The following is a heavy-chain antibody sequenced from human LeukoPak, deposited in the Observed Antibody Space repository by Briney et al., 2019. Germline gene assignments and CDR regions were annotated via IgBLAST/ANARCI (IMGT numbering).Heavy chain of an antibody. D-gene: IGHD3-10*02. J-gene: IGHJ6*04. Sequence: GGSLRLSCAASGFTFSSYAMHWVRQAPGKGLKWVAVTSFDGSDNYYADSVKGRFTISRDNAKNSLYLQMNSLRAEDTAVYYCAELGITMIGGVWGKGTTVTISS. CDR3: AELGITMIGGV. CDR1: GFTFSSYA. CDR2: TSFDGSDN. V-gene: IGHV3-30*04.